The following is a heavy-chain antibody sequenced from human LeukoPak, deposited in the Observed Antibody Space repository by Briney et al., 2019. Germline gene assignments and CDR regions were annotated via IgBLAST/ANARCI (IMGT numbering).Heavy chain of an antibody. Sequence: PGGSLRLSCAASGFTFSSSYMNWVRQAPGKRLEWVSSISSSGFYVSYADSVKGRFTISRDNAKNSLYMQMNSLRAEDTAVYYCATVAGYCTNTTCPRGWFDPWGQGTLDTVSS. V-gene: IGHV3-21*01. CDR2: ISSSGFYV. J-gene: IGHJ5*02. D-gene: IGHD2-8*01. CDR1: GFTFSSSY. CDR3: ATVAGYCTNTTCPRGWFDP.